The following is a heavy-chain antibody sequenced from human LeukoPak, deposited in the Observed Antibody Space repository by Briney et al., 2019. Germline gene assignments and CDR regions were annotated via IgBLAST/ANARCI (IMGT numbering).Heavy chain of an antibody. CDR2: GFYIGRT. Sequence: SETLSLTYTVSGASVRSHYWSWIRQTPGKGLEWLGYGFYIGRTNYNPSLGSRVAISLDTSKNQFSLRLTAVTAADTAVYYCARRDGDNYDFDYWGQGILVTVSS. J-gene: IGHJ4*02. D-gene: IGHD5-24*01. CDR3: ARRDGDNYDFDY. CDR1: GASVRSHY. V-gene: IGHV4-59*02.